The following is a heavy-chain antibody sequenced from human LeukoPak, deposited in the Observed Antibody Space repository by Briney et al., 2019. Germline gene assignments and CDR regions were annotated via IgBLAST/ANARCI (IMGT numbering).Heavy chain of an antibody. D-gene: IGHD2-21*01. CDR1: GFTFSTYA. CDR2: IRDSGTTT. J-gene: IGHJ6*04. Sequence: PGGSLRLSCAASGFTFSTYAMAWVRQAPGKGLEWVSAIRDSGTTTFYEDSVKGRFAISRDNSRDTLFLQMNSLRADDTAVYYCARPGCGGNCYYRMDVWGKGTAVTVSS. CDR3: ARPGCGGNCYYRMDV. V-gene: IGHV3-23*01.